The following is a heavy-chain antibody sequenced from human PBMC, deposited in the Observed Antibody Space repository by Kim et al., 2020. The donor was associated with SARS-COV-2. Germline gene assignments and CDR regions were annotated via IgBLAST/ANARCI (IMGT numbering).Heavy chain of an antibody. J-gene: IGHJ6*02. Sequence: GSLRLSCAASGFTFSSYAMSWVRQAPGKGLEWVSAISGSGGSTYYADSVKGRFTISRDNSKNTLYLQMNSLRAEDTAVYYCAKAWELHNYYYGMDVWGQGTTVTVSS. D-gene: IGHD1-26*01. CDR1: GFTFSSYA. V-gene: IGHV3-23*01. CDR3: AKAWELHNYYYGMDV. CDR2: ISGSGGST.